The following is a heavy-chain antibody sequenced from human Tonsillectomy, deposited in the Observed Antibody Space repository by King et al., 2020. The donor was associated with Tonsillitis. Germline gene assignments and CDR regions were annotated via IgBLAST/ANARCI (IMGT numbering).Heavy chain of an antibody. CDR1: GFAFSSYT. CDR3: VGGDQGDL. Sequence: VQLVESGGGLVEPGGSLRLSCAGSGFAFSSYTITWVRQAPGKGLEYVASISKSSSLKYYADLGKGRFTISRENVDNSAYLQMNSLRADDTAVYYCVGGDQGDLWGPGTIVSVSS. D-gene: IGHD3-16*01. V-gene: IGHV3-21*01. J-gene: IGHJ4*02. CDR2: ISKSSSLK.